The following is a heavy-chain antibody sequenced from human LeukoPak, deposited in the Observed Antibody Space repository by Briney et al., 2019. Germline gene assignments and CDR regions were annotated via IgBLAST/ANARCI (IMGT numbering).Heavy chain of an antibody. CDR2: IYPGASDT. CDR3: ATNTMFRGIHAFDI. D-gene: IGHD3-10*01. J-gene: IGHJ3*02. CDR1: GYSFTSYW. V-gene: IGHV5-51*01. Sequence: GESLKISCKGSGYSFTSYWIGWVRKMPGKGLEWMGIIYPGASDTRYSPSFQGQVTISADKSISTAYLQWSSLKASDSAMYYCATNTMFRGIHAFDIWGQGTMVTVSS.